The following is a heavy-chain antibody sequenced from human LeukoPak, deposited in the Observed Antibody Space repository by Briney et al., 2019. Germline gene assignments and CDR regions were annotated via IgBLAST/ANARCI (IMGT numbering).Heavy chain of an antibody. CDR3: ARDAHNYYDSIVDY. D-gene: IGHD3-22*01. CDR1: GYTFTSYG. CDR2: ISAYNGNT. Sequence: VSVKVSCKASGYTFTSYGISWVRQAPGQGLEWMGWISAYNGNTNYAQKLQGRVTMTTDTSTSTAYMELRSLRSDDTAVYYCARDAHNYYDSIVDYWGQGTLVTVSS. J-gene: IGHJ4*02. V-gene: IGHV1-18*01.